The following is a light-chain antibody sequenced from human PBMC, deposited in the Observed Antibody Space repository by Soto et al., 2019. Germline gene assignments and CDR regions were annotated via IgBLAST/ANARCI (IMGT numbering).Light chain of an antibody. CDR2: GAY. CDR1: QSVRNSY. CDR3: QQYGSSPPVK. J-gene: IGKJ1*01. V-gene: IGKV3-20*01. Sequence: EIVLAQSPVTLSFSPRQIATHSCRASQSVRNSYLAWYQQKPGQAPRLLIYGAYTRATGIPVRFSGSGSGTDFTLTISRLEPEDFAVYYCQQYGSSPPVKFGQGTKVDIK.